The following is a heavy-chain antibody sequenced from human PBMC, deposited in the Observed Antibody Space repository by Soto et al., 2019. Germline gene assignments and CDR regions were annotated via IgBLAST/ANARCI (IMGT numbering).Heavy chain of an antibody. CDR3: AKSQEIGTHFFDS. V-gene: IGHV3-13*01. CDR1: GFTCSGFD. Sequence: HPGGALRVSCEDSGFTCSGFDMHWVRQPTGKGLEWVSSIGTAGDTYYAVSVKGRFTISRDNAKNSLSLQMNSLRAGDMAVYFCAKSQEIGTHFFDSWGQGTQVTVSS. CDR2: IGTAGDT. J-gene: IGHJ4*02. D-gene: IGHD6-13*01.